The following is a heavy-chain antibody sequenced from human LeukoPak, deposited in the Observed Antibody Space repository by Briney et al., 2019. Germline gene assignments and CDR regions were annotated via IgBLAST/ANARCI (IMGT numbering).Heavy chain of an antibody. CDR1: GGSFSGYY. CDR2: INHSGST. Sequence: SSETLSLTCAVYGGSFSGYYWSWIRQPPGKGLEWIGEINHSGSTNYNPSLKSRVTISVDTSKNRFSLKLSSVTAADTAVYYCARGSKTYYDILTGYRSYYYYMDVWGKGTTVTVSS. CDR3: ARGSKTYYDILTGYRSYYYYMDV. V-gene: IGHV4-34*01. D-gene: IGHD3-9*01. J-gene: IGHJ6*03.